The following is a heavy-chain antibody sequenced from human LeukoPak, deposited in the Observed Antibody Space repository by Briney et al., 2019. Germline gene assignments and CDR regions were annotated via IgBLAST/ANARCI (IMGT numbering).Heavy chain of an antibody. D-gene: IGHD3-22*01. CDR3: ARAGGTRYYDSSGYYSPYYYYYMDV. CDR1: GDSISSSSYY. CDR2: IYYSGST. Sequence: PSETLSLTCTVSGDSISSSSYYWGWIRQPPGKGLEWIGSIYYSGSTYFNPSLKSRVTISVDTSKNQFSLKLSSVTAADTAVYYCARAGGTRYYDSSGYYSPYYYYYMDVWGKGTTVTISS. V-gene: IGHV4-39*07. J-gene: IGHJ6*03.